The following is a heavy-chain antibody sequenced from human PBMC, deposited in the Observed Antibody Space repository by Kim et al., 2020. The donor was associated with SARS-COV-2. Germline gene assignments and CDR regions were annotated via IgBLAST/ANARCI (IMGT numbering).Heavy chain of an antibody. CDR3: AKDQGYSYGYNYYYYGMDV. CDR2: IWYDGSNK. J-gene: IGHJ6*02. D-gene: IGHD5-18*01. CDR1: GFTFSSYG. V-gene: IGHV3-33*06. Sequence: GGSLRLSCAASGFTFSSYGMHWVRQAPGKGLEWVAVIWYDGSNKYYADSVKGRFTISRDNSKNTLYLQMNSLRAEDTAVYYCAKDQGYSYGYNYYYYGMDVWGQGTTVTVSS.